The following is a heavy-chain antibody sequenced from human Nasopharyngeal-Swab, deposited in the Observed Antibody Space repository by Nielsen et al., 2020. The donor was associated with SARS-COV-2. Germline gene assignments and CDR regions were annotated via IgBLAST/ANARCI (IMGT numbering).Heavy chain of an antibody. D-gene: IGHD3-22*01. J-gene: IGHJ6*02. CDR2: IKKDGSEK. Sequence: VRQAPGKGLEWVANIKKDGSEKYYVDSVKGRFTIPRDNAKNSLYLQMNSLRAEDTAVYYCARDSKPGGGYYSLYYYNYYGMDVWGQGTTVTVSS. CDR3: ARDSKPGGGYYSLYYYNYYGMDV. V-gene: IGHV3-7*01.